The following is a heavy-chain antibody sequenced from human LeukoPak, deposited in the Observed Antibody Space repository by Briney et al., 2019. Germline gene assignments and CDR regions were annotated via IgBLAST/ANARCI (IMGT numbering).Heavy chain of an antibody. CDR3: AKDQRWESPHYLDS. CDR2: FKTNYNQV. V-gene: IGHV3-23*03. CDR1: GFTFSDYA. J-gene: IGHJ4*02. D-gene: IGHD1-26*01. Sequence: PGGSLRLSCVASGFTFSDYAMNWVRQAPGKGLEWVSTFKTNYNQVYYAESVRGRFTISTDNSKNTAYLQMNSLRVEDTALYYCAKDQRWESPHYLDSWGQGTLVTVSS.